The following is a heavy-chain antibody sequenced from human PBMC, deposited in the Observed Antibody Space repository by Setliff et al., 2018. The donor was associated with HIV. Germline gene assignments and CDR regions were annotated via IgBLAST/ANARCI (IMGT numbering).Heavy chain of an antibody. CDR3: VREDSTTGRYSYSMDV. Sequence: GGSLRLSCAASGFTFNYHIMYWVRQVPGKGLEWVSTINWNSDFIAYADSVKGRFTVARDNANSSLYLQMNSLRPEDSALYYCVREDSTTGRYSYSMDVWGKGTTVTVSS. D-gene: IGHD3-9*01. V-gene: IGHV3-9*01. CDR1: GFTFNYHI. CDR2: INWNSDFI. J-gene: IGHJ6*04.